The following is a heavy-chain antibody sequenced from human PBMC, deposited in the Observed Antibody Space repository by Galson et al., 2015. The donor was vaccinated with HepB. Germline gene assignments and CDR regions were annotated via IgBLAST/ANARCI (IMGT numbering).Heavy chain of an antibody. Sequence: SLRLSCAASGFTVSSNYMSWVRQAPGKGLEWVSVIYSGGSTYYADSVKGRFTISRHNSKNTVHLQMNSLRVEDTAVYYCARDGYYGSGSFDAFDIWGQGTMVTVSS. CDR2: IYSGGST. V-gene: IGHV3-53*04. J-gene: IGHJ3*02. CDR3: ARDGYYGSGSFDAFDI. D-gene: IGHD3-10*01. CDR1: GFTVSSNY.